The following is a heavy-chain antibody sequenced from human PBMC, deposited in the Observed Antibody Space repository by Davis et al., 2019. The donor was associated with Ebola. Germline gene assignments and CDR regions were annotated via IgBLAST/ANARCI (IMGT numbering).Heavy chain of an antibody. Sequence: GESLKISCAASGFTFSGSAMHWVRQASGKGLEWVGRIRSKANSYATAYAASVKGRFTISRDDSKNTAYLQMNSLKTEDTAVYYCTSPLIGGREGYWGQGTLVTVSS. CDR3: TSPLIGGREGY. D-gene: IGHD2-15*01. CDR2: IRSKANSYAT. CDR1: GFTFSGSA. J-gene: IGHJ4*02. V-gene: IGHV3-73*01.